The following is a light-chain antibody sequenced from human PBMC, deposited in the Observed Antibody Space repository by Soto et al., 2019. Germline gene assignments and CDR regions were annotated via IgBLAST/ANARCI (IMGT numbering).Light chain of an antibody. CDR3: HQYYSYSRT. V-gene: IGKV1-5*03. Sequence: DVQMTQSPSTLSASVGDRVTITCRASQSISDWLAWYQQKPGKAPKLLIYKASSLESGVPSRFSGSGSGTEFTLTISSLQPDGFATYYCHQYYSYSRTFGQGTKVEIK. CDR1: QSISDW. J-gene: IGKJ1*01. CDR2: KAS.